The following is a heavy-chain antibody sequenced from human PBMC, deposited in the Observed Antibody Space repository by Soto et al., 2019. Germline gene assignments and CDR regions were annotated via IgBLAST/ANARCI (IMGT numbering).Heavy chain of an antibody. CDR1: GFTFSSYA. V-gene: IGHV3-30-3*01. Sequence: PGGSLRLSCAASGFTFSSYAMHWVRQAPGKGLEWVAVISYDGSNKYYADSVKGRFTISRDNSKNTLYLQMNSLRAEDTAVYYCARGGDIVVVPLGDYYYGMDVWGQGTTVTVSS. D-gene: IGHD2-2*01. CDR2: ISYDGSNK. J-gene: IGHJ6*02. CDR3: ARGGDIVVVPLGDYYYGMDV.